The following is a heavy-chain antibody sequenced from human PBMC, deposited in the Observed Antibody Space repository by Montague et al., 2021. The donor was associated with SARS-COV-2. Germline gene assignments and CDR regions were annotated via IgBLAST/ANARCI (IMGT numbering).Heavy chain of an antibody. J-gene: IGHJ4*02. V-gene: IGHV4-39*01. Sequence: SETLSLTCTVSGDSISSSSYDWGWIRRPLGKGLEWIGHISYHGNTNYNPSLKSRVTISIDTSRNQFSLKVPSVTATDTAIYYCARRLDYWDSSGQRRHFDYWGQGTLVTVSS. CDR2: ISYHGNT. D-gene: IGHD3-22*01. CDR3: ARRLDYWDSSGQRRHFDY. CDR1: GDSISSSSYD.